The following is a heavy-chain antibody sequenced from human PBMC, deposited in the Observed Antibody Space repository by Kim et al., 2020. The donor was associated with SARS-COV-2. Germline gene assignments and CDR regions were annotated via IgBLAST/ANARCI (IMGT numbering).Heavy chain of an antibody. CDR3: ARSMVRGALTFYGMDV. CDR2: ISNTNSYT. Sequence: GGSLRLSCAASGITLSDYYISWIRQAPGKGLEWLSYISNTNSYTKYADSVKGRFTISRDNTKNSLYLQMNSLKAEDTAVYYCARSMVRGALTFYGMDVWGPGTPVTVS. D-gene: IGHD3-10*01. CDR1: GITLSDYY. V-gene: IGHV3-11*06. J-gene: IGHJ6*02.